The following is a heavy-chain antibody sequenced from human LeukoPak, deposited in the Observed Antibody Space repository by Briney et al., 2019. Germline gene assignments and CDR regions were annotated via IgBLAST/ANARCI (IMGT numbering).Heavy chain of an antibody. CDR3: ARVGGGWCIDY. Sequence: GASVKVSCKASGYTFTNYYIHWVRQAPGQGLEWMGIISPSGGSTTYPQKFQGRVSMTRDTSTSTVYMELSSLKSEDTAVYYCARVGGGWCIDYWGQGSLVTVSS. D-gene: IGHD6-19*01. CDR1: GYTFTNYY. CDR2: ISPSGGST. V-gene: IGHV1-46*01. J-gene: IGHJ4*02.